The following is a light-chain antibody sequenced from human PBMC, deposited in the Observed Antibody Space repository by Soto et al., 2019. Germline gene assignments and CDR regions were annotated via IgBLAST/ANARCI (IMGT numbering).Light chain of an antibody. V-gene: IGKV3-11*01. CDR1: QSVSSY. J-gene: IGKJ4*01. Sequence: EIVLTQSPATLSLSPGERATLSCRASQSVSSYLAWYQQKPGQAPRLLIYDASNSATGIPARFSGSGSGTDFTLTISSLEPEDFAVYYCQQYNSWPLTFGGGTKVDIK. CDR2: DAS. CDR3: QQYNSWPLT.